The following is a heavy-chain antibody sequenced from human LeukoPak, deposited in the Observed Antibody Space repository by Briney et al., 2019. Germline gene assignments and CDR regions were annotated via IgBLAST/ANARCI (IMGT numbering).Heavy chain of an antibody. CDR3: TRPSYDSSVSGVVY. CDR2: ISGSTENT. CDR1: GFTFSSYA. J-gene: IGHJ4*02. Sequence: GGSLRLSCAASGFTFSSYAMSWVRQAPGKGLEWVSTISGSTENTYYADSVKGRFTISRDNSKNTLYLQMNSLKTEDTAVYYCTRPSYDSSVSGVVYWGQGTLVTVSS. V-gene: IGHV3-23*01. D-gene: IGHD3-22*01.